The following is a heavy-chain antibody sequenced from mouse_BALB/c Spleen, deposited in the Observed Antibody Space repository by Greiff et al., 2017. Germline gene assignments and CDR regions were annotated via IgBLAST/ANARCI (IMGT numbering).Heavy chain of an antibody. CDR3: ARERDYGNYEDAMDY. CDR2: ISSGGST. Sequence: DVKLVESGGGLVKPGGSLKLSCAASGFTFSSYAMSWVRQTPEKRLEWVASISSGGSTYYPDSVKGRFTISRDNARNILYLQMSSLRSEDTAMYYCARERDYGNYEDAMDYWGQGTSVTVSS. J-gene: IGHJ4*01. CDR1: GFTFSSYA. V-gene: IGHV5-6-5*01. D-gene: IGHD2-1*01.